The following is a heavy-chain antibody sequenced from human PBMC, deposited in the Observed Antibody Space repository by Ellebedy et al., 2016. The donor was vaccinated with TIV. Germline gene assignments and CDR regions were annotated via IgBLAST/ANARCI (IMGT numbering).Heavy chain of an antibody. V-gene: IGHV3-15*01. Sequence: GESLKISCAASGFTFTDAWMTWVRQGPGKGLEWVGRIKSNTVGETRDYAAPVKGRFTISMDDSKRTLFLQMNSLNAEDTAVYYCTTGSSRGNWGQGTLVTVSS. CDR1: GFTFTDAW. CDR2: IKSNTVGETR. J-gene: IGHJ4*02. CDR3: TTGSSRGN. D-gene: IGHD6-19*01.